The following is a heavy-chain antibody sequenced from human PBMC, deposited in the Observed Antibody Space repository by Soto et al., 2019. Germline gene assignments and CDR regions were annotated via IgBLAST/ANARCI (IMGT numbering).Heavy chain of an antibody. D-gene: IGHD3-22*01. CDR1: VGSIRTGGYS. Sequence: LSLTCAVSVGSIRTGGYSCTWIRQPPGKGLEWIGYMYHSGSTYYNPSLKSRVTISVDTSKNQFSLKLNSVTAADTAVYYCARHAYYYDSSSYSNFDYWGQGALVTVSS. CDR2: MYHSGST. CDR3: ARHAYYYDSSSYSNFDY. J-gene: IGHJ4*02. V-gene: IGHV4-30-2*01.